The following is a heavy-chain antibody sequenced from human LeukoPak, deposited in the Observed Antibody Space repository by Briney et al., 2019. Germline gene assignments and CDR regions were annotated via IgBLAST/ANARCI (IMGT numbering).Heavy chain of an antibody. CDR3: ARVTTGSTTLDS. CDR2: VYYSGGT. V-gene: IGHV4-39*02. Sequence: SETLSLTCAVSGASISSSIHYWGWVRQPPGKGLEWIGSVYYSGGTYYNPSLESRLTISVDTSNNRFSLKLKSVAAADTAVFYCARVTTGSTTLDSWGQGILVTVSS. D-gene: IGHD1-1*01. CDR1: GASISSSIHY. J-gene: IGHJ5*01.